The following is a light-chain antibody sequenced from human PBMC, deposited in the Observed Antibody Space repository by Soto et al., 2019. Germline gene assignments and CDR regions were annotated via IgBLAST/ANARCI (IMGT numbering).Light chain of an antibody. V-gene: IGLV1-47*01. CDR2: RSN. Sequence: QSVLTQPPSASGTPGQRVIISCSGSSSNIGDNFVYWYQHLPGTAPKLLIYRSNQRPSGVPDRFSGSKSDTSASLAISGLRSEDEAEYYCAAWDDSLRGPLFGGGTKVTVL. CDR1: SSNIGDNF. CDR3: AAWDDSLRGPL. J-gene: IGLJ3*02.